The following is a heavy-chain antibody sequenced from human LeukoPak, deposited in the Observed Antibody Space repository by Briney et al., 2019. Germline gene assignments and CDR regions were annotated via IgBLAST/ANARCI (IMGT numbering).Heavy chain of an antibody. CDR1: GGSIRSGYYY. V-gene: IGHV4-30-4*08. D-gene: IGHD2-15*01. CDR3: AVRLSVVPHAGCFDY. J-gene: IGHJ4*02. CDR2: IYYSGST. Sequence: SETLSLTCTVSGGSIRSGYYYWSWIRQPPGKGLDWFGYIYYSGSTYFNPSLRTRFTVSVDTSKHQLSLKLSSVTGADTAVYYCAVRLSVVPHAGCFDYWGQGTLVTVSS.